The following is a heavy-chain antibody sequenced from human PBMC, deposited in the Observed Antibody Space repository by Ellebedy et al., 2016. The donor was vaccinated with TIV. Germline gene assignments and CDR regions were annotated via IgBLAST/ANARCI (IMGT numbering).Heavy chain of an antibody. CDR1: GYSFTSYW. CDR2: IYPGDSDT. D-gene: IGHD3-22*01. V-gene: IGHV5-51*01. CDR3: ARRPSYEDDAFDI. J-gene: IGHJ3*02. Sequence: GGSLRLSCKGSGYSFTSYWIGWVRQMPGKGLEWMGIIYPGDSDTRYSPSFQGQVTISDDKSISTAYLQWTSLKASDTAMYFCARRPSYEDDAFDIWGQGTMVTVSS.